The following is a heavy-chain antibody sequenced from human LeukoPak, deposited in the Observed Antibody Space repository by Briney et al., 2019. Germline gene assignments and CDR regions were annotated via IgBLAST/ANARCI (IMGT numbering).Heavy chain of an antibody. CDR2: IYPGDSDT. CDR1: GYSFTDHW. CDR3: ARGDNSGWYFFDY. D-gene: IGHD6-19*01. V-gene: IGHV5-51*01. J-gene: IGHJ4*02. Sequence: GESLKISCKASGYSFTDHWIGWVRQMPGKGLEWMGLIYPGDSDTRYSPSFRGQVTISADKSISTAYLQWSTLQAPDTAMYYCARGDNSGWYFFDYWGQGTLVTVSS.